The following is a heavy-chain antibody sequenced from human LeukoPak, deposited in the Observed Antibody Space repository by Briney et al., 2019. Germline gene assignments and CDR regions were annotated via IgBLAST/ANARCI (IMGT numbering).Heavy chain of an antibody. D-gene: IGHD6-19*01. V-gene: IGHV3-23*01. CDR3: AKVAGLVAVAGYLFDY. J-gene: IGHJ4*02. CDR1: GFTFSSYA. Sequence: GGSLRLSCAASGFTFSSYAMSRVRQAPGKGLEWVSAISGSGGSTYYADSVKGRFTISRDNSKNTLYLQMNSLRAEDTAVYYCAKVAGLVAVAGYLFDYWGQGTLVTVSS. CDR2: ISGSGGST.